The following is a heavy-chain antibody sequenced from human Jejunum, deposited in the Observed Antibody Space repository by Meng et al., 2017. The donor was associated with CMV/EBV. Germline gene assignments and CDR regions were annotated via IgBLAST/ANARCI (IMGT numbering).Heavy chain of an antibody. CDR3: VRDNWGLDY. Sequence: LSCAASGFTFSDHYMDWVRQAPGKGLEWVGRVRDRPHSYTTEYAASVRGRFIISRDDSKNSLYLQMNNLKTEDTALYYCVRDNWGLDYWGQGTLVTVSS. CDR1: GFTFSDHY. CDR2: VRDRPHSYTT. V-gene: IGHV3-72*01. J-gene: IGHJ4*02. D-gene: IGHD7-27*01.